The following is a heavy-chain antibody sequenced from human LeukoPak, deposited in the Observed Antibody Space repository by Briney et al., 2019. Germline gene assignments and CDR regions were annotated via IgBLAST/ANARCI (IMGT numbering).Heavy chain of an antibody. V-gene: IGHV4-30-2*01. CDR2: IYHSGST. CDR3: ARGTRVGEYYFDY. J-gene: IGHJ4*02. Sequence: SQTLSLTCAVSGGSISSGGYSWSWIRQPPGKGLEWIGYIYHSGSTYYNPSLKSRVTISVDRSKNQFSLKLSSVTAADTAVYYCARGTRVGEYYFDYWGQGTLVTVSS. D-gene: IGHD1-26*01. CDR1: GGSISSGGYS.